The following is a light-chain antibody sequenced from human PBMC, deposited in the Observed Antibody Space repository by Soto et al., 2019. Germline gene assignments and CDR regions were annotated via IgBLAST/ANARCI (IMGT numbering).Light chain of an antibody. V-gene: IGLV1-40*01. Sequence: QSVLTQPPSVSGAPGQRVTISCTGSSSSIGAGYDVHWYQQLPGTAPKLLIYGDNNRPSGVPDRFSGSKSSTSASLAITGLQAEDEADYYCQSYDNSLSGSRVFGGGTKLTVL. CDR2: GDN. J-gene: IGLJ3*02. CDR1: SSSIGAGYD. CDR3: QSYDNSLSGSRV.